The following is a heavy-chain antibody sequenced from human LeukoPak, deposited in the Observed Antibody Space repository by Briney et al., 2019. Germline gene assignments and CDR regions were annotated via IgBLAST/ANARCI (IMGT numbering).Heavy chain of an antibody. D-gene: IGHD5-18*01. CDR2: ISGSGVST. Sequence: PGGSLRLSCAASGFTFSSDAMSWVRQAPGKVLEWVSAISGSGVSTYYADSVKGRFTISRDNSKNTLYLQMNSLRAEDTAVYYCAKGQSGYTYGYFHWGQGTLVTVSS. J-gene: IGHJ4*02. CDR3: AKGQSGYTYGYFH. CDR1: GFTFSSDA. V-gene: IGHV3-23*01.